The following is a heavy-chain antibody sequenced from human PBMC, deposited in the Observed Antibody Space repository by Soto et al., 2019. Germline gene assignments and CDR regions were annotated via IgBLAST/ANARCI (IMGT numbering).Heavy chain of an antibody. CDR3: ARVVPGAEAWFGP. Sequence: QVQLVQSGGEVKRPGASVKVSCKTSGYTFSNYGITWVRQAPGQPLEWLGWIHLYSDGTNYAQKFQGRVSMTTDTSTTTAYMELRSLRSDDTAVYYFARVVPGAEAWFGPWGQGTLVTVSS. V-gene: IGHV1-18*01. D-gene: IGHD2-2*01. CDR1: GYTFSNYG. J-gene: IGHJ5*02. CDR2: IHLYSDGT.